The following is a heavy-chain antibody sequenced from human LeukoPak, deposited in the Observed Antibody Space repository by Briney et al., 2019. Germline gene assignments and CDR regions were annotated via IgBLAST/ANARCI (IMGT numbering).Heavy chain of an antibody. Sequence: GGSLRLSCAASGFTFSRYAMHWVRQAPGGGLEWVAVISSDGRNTYYAGSVKGRFTISRDNSKKTLYLQMSSLRAEDTAVYYCARDVVVVVAATAPDYWGQGTLVTVSS. CDR3: ARDVVVVVAATAPDY. D-gene: IGHD2-15*01. J-gene: IGHJ4*02. CDR2: ISSDGRNT. V-gene: IGHV3-30*14. CDR1: GFTFSRYA.